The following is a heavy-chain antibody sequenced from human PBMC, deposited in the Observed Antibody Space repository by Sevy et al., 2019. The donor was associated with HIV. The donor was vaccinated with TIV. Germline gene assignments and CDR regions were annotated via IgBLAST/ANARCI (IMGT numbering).Heavy chain of an antibody. V-gene: IGHV3-7*01. J-gene: IGHJ4*02. CDR3: ARDRAYRALDY. D-gene: IGHD2-2*02. CDR2: INEDGSRL. Sequence: GGSLRLSCVASGFTFSDSWMTWVRQAPGKGLERIAFINEDGSRLGYVDSVRGRFTISRENTKNSLYLQMNSLRAEYTAVYFCARDRAYRALDYWGQGTLVTVSS. CDR1: GFTFSDSW.